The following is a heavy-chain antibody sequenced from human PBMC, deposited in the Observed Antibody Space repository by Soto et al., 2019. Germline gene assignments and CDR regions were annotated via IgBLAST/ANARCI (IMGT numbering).Heavy chain of an antibody. J-gene: IGHJ6*03. D-gene: IGHD2-15*01. V-gene: IGHV3-66*01. CDR2: IYSGGST. CDR1: GFTVSSNY. CDR3: ARDYCGAEASYYYYMDV. Sequence: EVQLVESGGGLVQPGGSLRLSCAASGFTVSSNYMSWVRQAPGKGLEWVSVIYSGGSTYYADSVKGRFTISRDNSKNTLYLQMNSLRAEDTAVYYCARDYCGAEASYYYYMDVWGKGTTVTVSS.